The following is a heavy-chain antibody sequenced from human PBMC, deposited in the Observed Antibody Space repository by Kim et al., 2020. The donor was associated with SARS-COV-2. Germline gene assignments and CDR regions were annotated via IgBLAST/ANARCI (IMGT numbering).Heavy chain of an antibody. CDR2: ISGNGDGT. CDR3: AKDKWGAAGNFDY. CDR1: GFTFSSYA. J-gene: IGHJ4*02. Sequence: GGSLRLSCAASGFTFSSYAMTWVRQAPGKGLEWVSTISGNGDGTYYADSVRGRFTISRDNSNNTLYLQLNSLRAEDTAVYYCAKDKWGAAGNFDYCGQGT. V-gene: IGHV3-23*01. D-gene: IGHD6-13*01.